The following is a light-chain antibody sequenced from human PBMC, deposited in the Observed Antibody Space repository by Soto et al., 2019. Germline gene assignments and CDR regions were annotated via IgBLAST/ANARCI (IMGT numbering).Light chain of an antibody. CDR2: GTN. CDR3: HSYAGTLRGYV. Sequence: QSALTQPPSVSGAPGQTVTISCTGSSSNIGAGYDVHWFQQLPGTAPKVLIYGTNIRPSGVPDRFSGSKSGTSASLAITGLQAEDDDEYDCHSYAGTLRGYVFGTGTKVTVL. V-gene: IGLV1-40*01. CDR1: SSNIGAGYD. J-gene: IGLJ1*01.